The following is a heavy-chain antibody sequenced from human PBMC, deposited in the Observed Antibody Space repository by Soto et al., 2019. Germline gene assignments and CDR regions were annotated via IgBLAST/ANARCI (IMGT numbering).Heavy chain of an antibody. CDR2: ISYDGSNK. CDR1: GFTFSSYG. CDR3: AKDSDYYDSSGCFDP. D-gene: IGHD3-22*01. Sequence: PGGSLRLSCAASGFTFSSYGMHWVRQAPGKGLEWVAVISYDGSNKYYADSVKGRFTISRDNSKNTLYLQMNSLRAEDTAVYYCAKDSDYYDSSGCFDPWGQGTLVTAPQ. J-gene: IGHJ5*02. V-gene: IGHV3-30*18.